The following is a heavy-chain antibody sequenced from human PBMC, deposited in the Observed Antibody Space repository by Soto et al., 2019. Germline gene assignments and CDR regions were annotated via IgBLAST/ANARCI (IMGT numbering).Heavy chain of an antibody. D-gene: IGHD2-8*01. V-gene: IGHV1-2*04. CDR3: ARGMMVYAIRYYYLMAV. CDR2: INPNSGGT. CDR1: GFTFTSSA. Sequence: ASVKVSCKASGFTFTSSAVQWVRQARGQRLEWMGWINPNSGGTNYAQKFQDWVTMTRDTSISTAYMELSRLRSDDTAVYYCARGMMVYAIRYYYLMAVWGQGTTVSVS. J-gene: IGHJ6*02.